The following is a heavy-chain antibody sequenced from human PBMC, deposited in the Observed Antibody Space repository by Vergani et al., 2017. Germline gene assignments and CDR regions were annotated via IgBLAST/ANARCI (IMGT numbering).Heavy chain of an antibody. V-gene: IGHV3-11*04. D-gene: IGHD5-24*01. CDR3: ARSWTGDGYKHDY. CDR2: ISTSGDTT. Sequence: QVQLVESGGGLVKPGGSLRLSCATSGFIFTDYYMNWIRQAPGKGLKWISYISTSGDTTYYADSVKGRFTISRDNAKNSLYLQLSSLRVEDTAVYYCARSWTGDGYKHDYWGQGTLVTVSS. J-gene: IGHJ4*02. CDR1: GFIFTDYY.